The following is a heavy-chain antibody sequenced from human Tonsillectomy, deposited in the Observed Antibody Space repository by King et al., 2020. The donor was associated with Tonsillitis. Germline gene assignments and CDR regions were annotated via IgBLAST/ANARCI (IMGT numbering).Heavy chain of an antibody. Sequence: VQLQESGPGLVKPSGTLSLTCAVSGGSISSPNWWSWVRQPPGKGLEWIGEIYHRGSTNYNPSLKSRVTKSIDKSKNQFSLKLTSVTAADTAVYYCARARDVAATDYYYYGMDVWGQGTPVTVSS. CDR1: GGSISSPNW. V-gene: IGHV4-4*02. CDR2: IYHRGST. D-gene: IGHD5-24*01. J-gene: IGHJ6*02. CDR3: ARARDVAATDYYYYGMDV.